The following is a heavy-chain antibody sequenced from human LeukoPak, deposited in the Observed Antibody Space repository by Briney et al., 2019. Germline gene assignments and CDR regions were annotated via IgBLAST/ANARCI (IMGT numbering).Heavy chain of an antibody. V-gene: IGHV1-18*01. CDR2: IGAYNGNT. CDR1: GYTFTSYG. Sequence: GASVKVSCKASGYTFTSYGISWVRQAPGQGLEWMGWIGAYNGNTNYAQKLQGRVTMTTDTSTSTAYMELRSLRSDDTAVYYCARVYDPAVAGTFDYWGQGTLVTVSS. CDR3: ARVYDPAVAGTFDY. J-gene: IGHJ4*02. D-gene: IGHD6-19*01.